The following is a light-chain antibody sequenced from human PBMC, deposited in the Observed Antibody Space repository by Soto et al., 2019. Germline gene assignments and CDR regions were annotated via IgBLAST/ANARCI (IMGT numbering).Light chain of an antibody. J-gene: IGKJ3*01. CDR1: QSVLYNSKNKNY. CDR2: WAS. CDR3: QQYSSIPFT. V-gene: IGKV4-1*01. Sequence: DIVMTQSPDSLAVPLGGKATINCKSSQSVLYNSKNKNYLGWYQQKPGHPPKLLIYWASTRESGVPDRFSGSGSGTDFTLTISSLQAEDVAIYYCQQYSSIPFTFGPGTKVDIK.